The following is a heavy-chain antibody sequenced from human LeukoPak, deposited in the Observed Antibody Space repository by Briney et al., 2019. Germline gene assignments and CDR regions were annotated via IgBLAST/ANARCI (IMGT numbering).Heavy chain of an antibody. Sequence: PGGSLRLSCAASGFTFSSYGMSWVRQAPGKGLEWVSAISGSGGSTYYADSVKGRSTISRDNSKNTVYLQMNSLRAEDTAVYYCAKVSGLLWFGELFHLDYWGQGTLVTVSS. CDR3: AKVSGLLWFGELFHLDY. J-gene: IGHJ4*02. V-gene: IGHV3-23*01. CDR2: ISGSGGST. D-gene: IGHD3-10*01. CDR1: GFTFSSYG.